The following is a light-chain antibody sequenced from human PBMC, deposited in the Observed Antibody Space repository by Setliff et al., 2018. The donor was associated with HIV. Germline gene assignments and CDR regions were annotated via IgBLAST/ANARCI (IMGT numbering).Light chain of an antibody. J-gene: IGLJ1*01. CDR1: SSDVGTYNY. V-gene: IGLV2-11*01. CDR2: EVS. Sequence: QSALTQPRSVSGPPGQSVTISCTGTSSDVGTYNYVSWYQQHPGKAPKLMICEVSKRPSGVPDRFSGSKSGNTASLTISGLQAEDEADYYCCSYAGSYSFVVFGSGTKVTVL. CDR3: CSYAGSYSFVV.